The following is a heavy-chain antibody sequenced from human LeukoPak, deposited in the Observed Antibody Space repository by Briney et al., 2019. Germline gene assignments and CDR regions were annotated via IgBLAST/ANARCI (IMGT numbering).Heavy chain of an antibody. CDR3: AKDESVYCSSTSCYELRY. Sequence: GGSLRLSCAASGLSVSSKYMNWVRQAPGKGLQWVSVIFGDGTTYYADSVKGRFTISRDNSKNMLYLQMDRLRAEDTAVYYCAKDESVYCSSTSCYELRYWGQGTLVTVSS. V-gene: IGHV3-66*02. J-gene: IGHJ4*02. CDR2: IFGDGTT. D-gene: IGHD2-2*01. CDR1: GLSVSSKY.